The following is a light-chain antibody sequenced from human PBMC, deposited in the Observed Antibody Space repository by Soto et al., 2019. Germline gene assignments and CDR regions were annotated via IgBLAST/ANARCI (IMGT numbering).Light chain of an antibody. J-gene: IGKJ1*01. CDR1: QSISSW. CDR2: DAS. Sequence: DIQMTQSPSTLSASVGYRVSITCRASQSISSWLAWYQQKPGKAPKLLIYDASSLESGVPSRFSGSGSGTEFTLTITSLQPEDFATYYCQQSHSIPWTFGQGTKVDI. CDR3: QQSHSIPWT. V-gene: IGKV1-5*01.